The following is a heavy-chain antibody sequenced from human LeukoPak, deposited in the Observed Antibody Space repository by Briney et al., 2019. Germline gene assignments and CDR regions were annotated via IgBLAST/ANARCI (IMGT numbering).Heavy chain of an antibody. D-gene: IGHD3-22*01. Sequence: ASVKVSCKASGYTFTSYDINWVRQATGQGLEWMGWMNPNSGNTGYAQKFQGRVTMTRNTSISTAYMELSSLRSEDTAVYYCARAHDSSGYYSGVPIDYWGQGTLVTVSS. CDR3: ARAHDSSGYYSGVPIDY. CDR2: MNPNSGNT. CDR1: GYTFTSYD. V-gene: IGHV1-8*01. J-gene: IGHJ4*02.